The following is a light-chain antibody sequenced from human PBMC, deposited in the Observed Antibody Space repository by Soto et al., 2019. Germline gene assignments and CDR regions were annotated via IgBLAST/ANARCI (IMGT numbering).Light chain of an antibody. Sequence: QSALTQPASVSGSPGQSITISCTGTVSDVGGYDSVCWYQQHAGSAPKLIIYGVNNRPSGVSNRFSASKSADTASLTISGLQAEDEANYYCCSYTTRTTYVFGTGTKVTVL. V-gene: IGLV2-14*03. CDR3: CSYTTRTTYV. CDR2: GVN. J-gene: IGLJ1*01. CDR1: VSDVGGYDS.